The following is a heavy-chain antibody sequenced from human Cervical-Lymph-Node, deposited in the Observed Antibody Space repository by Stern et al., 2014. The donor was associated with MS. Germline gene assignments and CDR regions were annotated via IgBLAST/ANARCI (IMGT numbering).Heavy chain of an antibody. CDR2: IDPSDSYT. Sequence: EVQLVESGTEVKKPGESLRISCKGSGYSFTNYWISWVRQMPGKGLEWMGKIDPSDSYTKYSPSFQGHVTISADKSISPAYLQWGSLKASDTAIYYCARQYTARDWFDPLGQGTLVTVSS. J-gene: IGHJ5*02. V-gene: IGHV5-10-1*03. CDR1: GYSFTNYW. CDR3: ARQYTARDWFDP. D-gene: IGHD5-18*01.